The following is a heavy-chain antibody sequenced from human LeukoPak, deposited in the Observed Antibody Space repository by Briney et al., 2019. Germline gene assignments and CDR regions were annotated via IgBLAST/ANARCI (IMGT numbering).Heavy chain of an antibody. V-gene: IGHV1-69*13. J-gene: IGHJ4*02. Sequence: SVKVSCKAYGGTFSSYAISWVRQAPGQGLEWMGGIIPISGIANYAQNFQGRISISADESTSTAHMELSSLGSEDTAMYYCARGGRGGHGYNYELDYWGQGTLVTVSS. CDR3: ARGGRGGHGYNYELDY. D-gene: IGHD5-24*01. CDR2: IIPISGIA. CDR1: GGTFSSYA.